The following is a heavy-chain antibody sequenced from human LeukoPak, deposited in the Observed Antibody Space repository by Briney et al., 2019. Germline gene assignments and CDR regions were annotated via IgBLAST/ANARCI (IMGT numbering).Heavy chain of an antibody. J-gene: IGHJ4*02. CDR3: ARGLERLASWYDY. D-gene: IGHD1-1*01. Sequence: ASVKVSCKASGYTFTRYYMHWVRQAPGQGLEWMGWINPNSGGPNYAQKFQGRVTMTRDTSISTAYMELSRLRSDDTAVYYCARGLERLASWYDYWGQGTLVTVSS. V-gene: IGHV1-2*02. CDR1: GYTFTRYY. CDR2: INPNSGGP.